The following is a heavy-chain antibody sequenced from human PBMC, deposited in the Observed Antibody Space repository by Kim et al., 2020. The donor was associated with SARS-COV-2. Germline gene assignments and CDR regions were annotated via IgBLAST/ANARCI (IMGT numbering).Heavy chain of an antibody. D-gene: IGHD4-17*01. V-gene: IGHV3-74*01. J-gene: IGHJ6*02. CDR3: ARLTVAHYYYYGMDV. Sequence: SVKGRFTISRDNAKNTLYLQMNSLRAEDTAVYYCARLTVAHYYYYGMDVWGQGTTVTVSS.